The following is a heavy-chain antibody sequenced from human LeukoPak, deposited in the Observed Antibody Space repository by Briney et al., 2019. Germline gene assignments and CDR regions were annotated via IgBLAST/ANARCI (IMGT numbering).Heavy chain of an antibody. D-gene: IGHD3-10*01. CDR2: ISYDGSNK. CDR3: VKGSGSPYYYYYYGMDV. CDR1: GFTFSSYG. Sequence: GRSLRLSCAASGFTFSSYGMHWVRQAPGKGLEWVAFISYDGSNKYYADSVKGRFTISRDNSKNTLYLQMNSLRAEDTAVYYRVKGSGSPYYYYYYGMDVWGQGTTVTVSS. V-gene: IGHV3-30*18. J-gene: IGHJ6*02.